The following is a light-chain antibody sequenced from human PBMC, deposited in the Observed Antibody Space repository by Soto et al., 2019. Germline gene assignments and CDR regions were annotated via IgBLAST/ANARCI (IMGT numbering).Light chain of an antibody. Sequence: AIQMTQSPSSLSASVGDRVIITCRASQAIRNDLGWYQQKPGKALKLLIYTASTLESGVQSRSSGSGSGADFTLTIRSLHPEDAATYYCLHDYRYPRTVGQETKVDSK. CDR1: QAIRND. CDR2: TAS. J-gene: IGKJ1*01. V-gene: IGKV1-6*01. CDR3: LHDYRYPRT.